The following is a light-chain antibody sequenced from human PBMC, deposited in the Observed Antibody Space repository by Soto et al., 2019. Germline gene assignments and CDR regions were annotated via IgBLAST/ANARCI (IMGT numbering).Light chain of an antibody. CDR2: KAS. J-gene: IGKJ2*01. CDR1: QRIRPW. Sequence: DIQMTQSPSTLSASVGDRVTITCRASQRIRPWLAWYQQKHGKAPKILIYKASSLESGVPARYSGSESGTELTLTISSLQADDFAPSLCQRYKTYSSPVGEGTKLGFK. CDR3: QRYKTYSSP. V-gene: IGKV1-5*03.